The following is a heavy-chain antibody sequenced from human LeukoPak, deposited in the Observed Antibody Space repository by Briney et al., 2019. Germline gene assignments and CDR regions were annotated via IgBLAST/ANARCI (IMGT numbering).Heavy chain of an antibody. CDR3: ARDSRTGRYHDY. CDR1: GFTFSNYW. CDR2: IKQDGSEK. D-gene: IGHD6-19*01. J-gene: IGHJ4*02. Sequence: GGSLRFTCAVSGFTFSNYWMSWVRQTPEQGLEWVANIKQDGSEKYYVDSVKGRFTCSRDNTKNSLYLEMNSLRDEDTAVYYCARDSRTGRYHDYWGQGPLVTVSS. V-gene: IGHV3-7*01.